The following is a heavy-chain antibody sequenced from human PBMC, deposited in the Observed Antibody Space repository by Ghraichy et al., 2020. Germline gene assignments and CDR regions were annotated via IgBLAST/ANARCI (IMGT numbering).Heavy chain of an antibody. Sequence: SQTLSLTCTVSGGSISSSSYYWGWIRQPPGKGLEWIGSIYYSGSTYYNPSLKSRVTISVDTSKNQFSLKLSSVTAADTAVYYCASSSPGGGATMKVRVPKTENAFDPWGQGTLVTVSS. J-gene: IGHJ5*02. D-gene: IGHD1-26*01. CDR1: GGSISSSSYY. CDR3: ASSSPGGGATMKVRVPKTENAFDP. CDR2: IYYSGST. V-gene: IGHV4-39*01.